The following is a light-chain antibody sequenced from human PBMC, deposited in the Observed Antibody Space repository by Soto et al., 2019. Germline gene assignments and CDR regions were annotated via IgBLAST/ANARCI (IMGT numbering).Light chain of an antibody. CDR1: QSVSNNY. Sequence: EIVLTQSPGTLSLSPVERATLSCRASQSVSNNYLAWYQQKPGQAPRLLIYDASNRATGVPGRFSGSGSGTHFNLTIRSLEPEDFGVYYCQQRRNWPPLTFGGGTKVDIK. V-gene: IGKV3-11*01. J-gene: IGKJ4*01. CDR2: DAS. CDR3: QQRRNWPPLT.